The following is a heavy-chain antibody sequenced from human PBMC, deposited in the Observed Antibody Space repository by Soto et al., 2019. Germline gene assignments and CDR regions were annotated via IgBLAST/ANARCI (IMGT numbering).Heavy chain of an antibody. CDR3: ERGGDDILPYNWFER. CDR2: INSDGSST. CDR1: GFTLSSYW. V-gene: IGHV3-74*01. J-gene: IGHJ5*02. D-gene: IGHD3-9*01. Sequence: GSLRLSCAASGFTLSSYWVHWVRQAPEKGLVWVSRINSDGSSTSYADSVKGRFTISRDNAKNTLYLQMNSLRSEDTAVYYCERGGDDILPYNWFERWGQGTLVTVSS.